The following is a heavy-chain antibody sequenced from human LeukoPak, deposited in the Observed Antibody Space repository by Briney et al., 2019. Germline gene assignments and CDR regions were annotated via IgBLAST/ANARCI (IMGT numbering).Heavy chain of an antibody. CDR2: ISWNSGSI. CDR1: GFTFDDYA. D-gene: IGHD6-13*01. Sequence: PGRSLRLSCAASGFTFDDYAMHWVRQAPGKGLEWVSGISWNSGSIGYADSVKGRFTISRDNAKNSLYLQMNSLRAEDTALYYCAKEGIAAAGSVDYYYMDVWGKGTTVTVSS. V-gene: IGHV3-9*01. CDR3: AKEGIAAAGSVDYYYMDV. J-gene: IGHJ6*03.